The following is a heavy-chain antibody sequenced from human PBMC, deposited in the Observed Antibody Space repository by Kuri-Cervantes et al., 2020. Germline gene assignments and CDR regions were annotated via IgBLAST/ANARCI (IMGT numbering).Heavy chain of an antibody. V-gene: IGHV1-2*02. Sequence: ASVKVSCKASGYTFTGYDINWVRQAPGQGLEWLGWMNPNSYDSGYAQKFQGRVTMTRDTSISTAYMELSRLRSDDTAVYYCARSGGWYFIGIGYWGQGTLVTVSS. CDR3: ARSGGWYFIGIGY. D-gene: IGHD6-19*01. CDR1: GYTFTGYD. CDR2: MNPNSYDS. J-gene: IGHJ4*02.